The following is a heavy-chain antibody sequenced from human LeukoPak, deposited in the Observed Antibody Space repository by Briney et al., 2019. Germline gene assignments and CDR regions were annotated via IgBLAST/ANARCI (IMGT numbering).Heavy chain of an antibody. CDR2: IYYSGST. V-gene: IGHV4-61*05. CDR3: ARFRGVPPGYYYYYMDV. D-gene: IGHD3-10*01. Sequence: SETLSLTCTVSGGSISSSSYYWGWIRQPPGMGLKWIVYIYYSGSTNYNPSLKSRVTISVDTSKNQFSLKLSSVTAADTAVYYCARFRGVPPGYYYYYMDVWGKGTTVTVSS. CDR1: GGSISSSSYY. J-gene: IGHJ6*03.